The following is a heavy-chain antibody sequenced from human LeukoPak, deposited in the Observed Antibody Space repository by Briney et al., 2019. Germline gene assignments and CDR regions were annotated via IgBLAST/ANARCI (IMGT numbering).Heavy chain of an antibody. CDR2: IYYSGST. CDR1: GGSISSSSYY. Sequence: SETLSLTCTVSGGSISSSSYYWGWIRQPPGKGLEWIGSIYYSGSTYYNPSLKSRVTISVDTSKNQFSLKLSSVTAADTAVYYCARDGYNDYYFDYWGQGTLVTVSS. D-gene: IGHD5-24*01. J-gene: IGHJ4*02. CDR3: ARDGYNDYYFDY. V-gene: IGHV4-39*07.